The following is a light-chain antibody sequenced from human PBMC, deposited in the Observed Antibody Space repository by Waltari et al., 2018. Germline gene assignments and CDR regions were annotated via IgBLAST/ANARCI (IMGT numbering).Light chain of an antibody. Sequence: DIQMTQSPSSLSASVGDKVTITCRASQGIRNYLAWDQQKPGKVPKLLIYAASTLQSGVPSRLTGSGSGTEFTLTISSLQPEDVATYYCQKYSGAPLTFGGGTKVEIK. CDR3: QKYSGAPLT. CDR2: AAS. CDR1: QGIRNY. V-gene: IGKV1-27*01. J-gene: IGKJ4*01.